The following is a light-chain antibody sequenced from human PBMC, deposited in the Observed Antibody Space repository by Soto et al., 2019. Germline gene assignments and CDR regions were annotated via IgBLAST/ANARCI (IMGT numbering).Light chain of an antibody. CDR1: SCNIGAGYD. CDR2: INT. J-gene: IGLJ1*01. CDR3: QSYDSTMKTSV. V-gene: IGLV1-40*01. Sequence: QSVLTQPPSVSGAPGQRVTISSAGGSCNIGAGYDVYWYQHIPGTAPKLLIYINTNRPPGVPDRFSGSRSGPSPSLVITGLLAQDEAVYFCQSYDSTMKTSVFGSWTNVTVL.